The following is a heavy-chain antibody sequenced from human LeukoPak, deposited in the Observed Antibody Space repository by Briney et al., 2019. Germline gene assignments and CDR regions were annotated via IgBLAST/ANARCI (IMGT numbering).Heavy chain of an antibody. CDR1: GFTFSSYA. CDR2: ISPSGDRT. CDR3: AIMHGYYDGSGFWVQ. V-gene: IGHV3-23*01. D-gene: IGHD3-22*01. J-gene: IGHJ4*02. Sequence: GGSLRLSCAASGFTFSSYAMTWVRQAPGRGLEWVSFISPSGDRTSNADSVEGRFTISRDNTRNTLYLQMNSLRDEDTGVYYCAIMHGYYDGSGFWVQWGQGTLVTVSS.